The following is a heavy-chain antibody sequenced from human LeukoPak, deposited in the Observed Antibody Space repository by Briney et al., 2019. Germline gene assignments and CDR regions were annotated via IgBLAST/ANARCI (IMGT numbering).Heavy chain of an antibody. J-gene: IGHJ3*02. V-gene: IGHV4-4*07. D-gene: IGHD2-21*02. CDR2: IYTSGST. CDR3: AIRVTVIDIDVFDI. CDR1: GGSISSYY. Sequence: PSETLSLTCTVSGGSISSYYWSWIRQPAGKGLEWIGRIYTSGSTNYNPSLKSRVTMSVDTSKNQFSLKLSSVTAADTAVYYCAIRVTVIDIDVFDIGAKGKMVTVSS.